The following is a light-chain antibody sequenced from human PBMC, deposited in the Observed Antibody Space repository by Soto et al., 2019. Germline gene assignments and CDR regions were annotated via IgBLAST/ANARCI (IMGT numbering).Light chain of an antibody. CDR1: SSDVGAYNY. Sequence: QSALTQPASVSGSPGQSITISCAGTSSDVGAYNYVSWFQQHPGKAPTLIISEVSNRPSGASNRFSGSKSGNAASLTISGLQAEDEADYFCFSFTTDWTHVFGTGTKVTVL. J-gene: IGLJ1*01. CDR2: EVS. V-gene: IGLV2-14*01. CDR3: FSFTTDWTHV.